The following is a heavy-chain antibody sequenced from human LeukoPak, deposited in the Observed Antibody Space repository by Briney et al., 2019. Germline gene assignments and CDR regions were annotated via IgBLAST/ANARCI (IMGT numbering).Heavy chain of an antibody. CDR1: GDSVSSNSAA. CDR3: ARDGDSSGYYENYFDY. Sequence: SQTLSLTCAISGDSVSSNSAAWNWIRQSPSRGLEWLGRTYYRSKWYNDYAVSVKSRITINPDTSKNQFSLQLNSVTPEDTAVYYCARDGDSSGYYENYFDYWGQGTLVTVSS. V-gene: IGHV6-1*01. CDR2: TYYRSKWYN. J-gene: IGHJ4*02. D-gene: IGHD3-22*01.